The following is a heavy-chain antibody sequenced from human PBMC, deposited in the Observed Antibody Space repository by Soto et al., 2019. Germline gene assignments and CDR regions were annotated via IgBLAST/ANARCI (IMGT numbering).Heavy chain of an antibody. J-gene: IGHJ4*02. D-gene: IGHD5-18*01. CDR3: ARRVDTAMVREAFDY. CDR2: IYYSGST. V-gene: IGHV4-39*01. Sequence: SETLSLTCNVSGGSISSSRSYWAWIRQPPGKGLEWIASIYYSGSTYYNPSLKSRVTVSGDTSRNQFFLILTSVTATDTAVYYCARRVDTAMVREAFDYWGQGTLVTVSS. CDR1: GGSISSSRSY.